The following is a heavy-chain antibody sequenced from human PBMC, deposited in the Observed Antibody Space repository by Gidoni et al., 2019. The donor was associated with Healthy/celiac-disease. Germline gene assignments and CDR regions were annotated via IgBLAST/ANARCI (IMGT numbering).Heavy chain of an antibody. J-gene: IGHJ4*02. CDR2: IFSNDEK. D-gene: IGHD3-16*01. CDR3: ARIGPFTDFDY. V-gene: IGHV2-26*01. Sequence: QVTLKESGPVLVKPTETLTLTCTVSGFSLSNARMGVSWIRQPPGKALEWLAHIFSNDEKSYSTSLKSRLIISKDTSKSQVVLTMTNMDPVDTATYYCARIGPFTDFDYWGQGTLVTVSS. CDR1: GFSLSNARMG.